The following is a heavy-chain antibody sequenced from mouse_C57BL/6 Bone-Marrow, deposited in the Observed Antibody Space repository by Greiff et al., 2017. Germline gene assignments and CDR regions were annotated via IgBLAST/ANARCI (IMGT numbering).Heavy chain of an antibody. V-gene: IGHV1-59*01. J-gene: IGHJ1*03. Sequence: QVQLQQPGAELVRPGTSVKLSCKASGYTFTSYWMHWVKQRPGQGLEWIGVIDPSDSYTNYNQKFKGKATLTVDKSSSTAYMQLSSLTSEDSAVYYCARPQDYDEGYWYFDVWGTGTTVTVSS. CDR3: ARPQDYDEGYWYFDV. D-gene: IGHD2-4*01. CDR2: IDPSDSYT. CDR1: GYTFTSYW.